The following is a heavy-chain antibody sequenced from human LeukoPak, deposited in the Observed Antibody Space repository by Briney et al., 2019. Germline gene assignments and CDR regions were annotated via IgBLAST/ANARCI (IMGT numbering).Heavy chain of an antibody. Sequence: SGTLSLTCTVSGESIRSSNWWSWVRQSPGKGLEWIGEIYHSGTTNYNPSLKSRVTISFATSTDQFFLDLSPVTAADTAVYYCSNKVYCSTTSCHPAGYWGLGSLVTVSS. CDR1: GESIRSSNW. CDR3: SNKVYCSTTSCHPAGY. D-gene: IGHD2-2*01. J-gene: IGHJ4*02. CDR2: IYHSGTT. V-gene: IGHV4-4*02.